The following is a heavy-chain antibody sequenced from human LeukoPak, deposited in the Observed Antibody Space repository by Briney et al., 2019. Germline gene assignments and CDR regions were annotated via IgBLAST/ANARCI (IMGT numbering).Heavy chain of an antibody. D-gene: IGHD2-21*01. CDR1: GFTFSSYS. CDR2: ISYDGSNK. Sequence: GGSLRLSCAASGFTFSSYSMNWVRQAPGKGLEWVAVISYDGSNKYYADSVKGRFTISRDNSKNTLYLQMNSLRAEDTAVYYCARDVTPHGIYGMDVWGQGTTVTVSS. V-gene: IGHV3-30*03. J-gene: IGHJ6*02. CDR3: ARDVTPHGIYGMDV.